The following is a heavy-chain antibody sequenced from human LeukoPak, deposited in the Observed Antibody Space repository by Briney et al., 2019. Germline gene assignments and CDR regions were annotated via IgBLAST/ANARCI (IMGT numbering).Heavy chain of an antibody. CDR1: SDSITSSSYL. CDR2: IYSNGHI. CDR3: ARRHYGSGNIDS. Sequence: SETLSLTCSVSSDSITSSSYLWVWVRQPPGKGLEWIGDIYSNGHISYNPSLKSRAAISVDTSKNQFTLNLSSVTAADTAVYYCARRHYGSGNIDSWGQGTLVTVSS. J-gene: IGHJ4*02. V-gene: IGHV4-39*01. D-gene: IGHD3-10*01.